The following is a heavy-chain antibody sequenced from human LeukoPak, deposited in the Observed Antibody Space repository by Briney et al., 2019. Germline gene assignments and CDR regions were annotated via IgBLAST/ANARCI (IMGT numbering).Heavy chain of an antibody. Sequence: MPSETLSLTCTVSGGSISSYYWSWIRQPPGKGLEWIGYIYYSGSTNYNPSLKSRVTISVDTSKNQFSLKLSSVTAADTAVYYCARDTGYSSGWYGEAFDIWGQGTMVTVSS. D-gene: IGHD6-19*01. J-gene: IGHJ3*02. V-gene: IGHV4-59*01. CDR2: IYYSGST. CDR3: ARDTGYSSGWYGEAFDI. CDR1: GGSISSYY.